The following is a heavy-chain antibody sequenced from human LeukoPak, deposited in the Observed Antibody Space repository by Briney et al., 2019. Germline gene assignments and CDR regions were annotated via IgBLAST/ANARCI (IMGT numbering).Heavy chain of an antibody. CDR3: ARDGARAGRYYRMDV. V-gene: IGHV3-7*01. D-gene: IGHD4/OR15-4a*01. Sequence: PGGSLTLSCAASGFTFSNYWMTWVRQAPGKGLEWVANTKNDESEKYYEDSVEGRFIIYRDNDKNSLYLQMNYLRVEDTAVYFCARDGARAGRYYRMDVWGKGTTVTVSS. J-gene: IGHJ6*04. CDR1: GFTFSNYW. CDR2: TKNDESEK.